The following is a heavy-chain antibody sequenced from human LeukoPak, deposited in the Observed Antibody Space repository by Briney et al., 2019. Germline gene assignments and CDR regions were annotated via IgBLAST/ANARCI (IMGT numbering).Heavy chain of an antibody. Sequence: GASVKVSCKASGYTFTSYDINWVRQATGQGLEWMGWMNPNSGNTGYAQKFQGRVTMTRNTSISTAYMELSSLRSEDTAVCYCARYSSGWSLFDYWGQGTLVTVSS. D-gene: IGHD6-19*01. CDR1: GYTFTSYD. V-gene: IGHV1-8*01. CDR3: ARYSSGWSLFDY. J-gene: IGHJ4*02. CDR2: MNPNSGNT.